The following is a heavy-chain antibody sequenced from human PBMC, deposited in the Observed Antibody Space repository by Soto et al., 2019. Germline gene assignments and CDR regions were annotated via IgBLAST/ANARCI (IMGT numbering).Heavy chain of an antibody. Sequence: QVQLVESGGGLVKPGGSLRLSCAASGFTFSDYYMSWIRQAPGKGLEWLSYISGSSDNTNYADSVKGRFTISRDNAKKSLYLEMNSLRAEDTAVYYCSTMTMTTWGQGTLVTVSS. CDR3: STMTMTT. J-gene: IGHJ5*02. CDR2: ISGSSDNT. V-gene: IGHV3-11*06. D-gene: IGHD3-22*01. CDR1: GFTFSDYY.